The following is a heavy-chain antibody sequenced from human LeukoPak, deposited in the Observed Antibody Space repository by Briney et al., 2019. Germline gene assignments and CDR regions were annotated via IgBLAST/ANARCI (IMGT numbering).Heavy chain of an antibody. D-gene: IGHD1-1*01. Sequence: ASETLSLTCSVSGGSINNFYWSWIRQSPGKGLEYIGYIFYTGSTNYNPSLKGRVSISVDTSRNQFSLRLNSVTAADTAVYYCARAGDWNDIPYWGQGILVIVSS. V-gene: IGHV4-59*01. CDR3: ARAGDWNDIPY. J-gene: IGHJ4*02. CDR2: IFYTGST. CDR1: GGSINNFY.